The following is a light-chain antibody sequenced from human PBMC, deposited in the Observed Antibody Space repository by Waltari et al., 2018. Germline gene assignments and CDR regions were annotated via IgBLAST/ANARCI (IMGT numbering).Light chain of an antibody. CDR1: SSGGGSYNL. V-gene: IGLV2-23*01. Sequence: QSALTQPASVSGSPGQSITISCTEASSGGGSYNLVSWYQQHPGKAPKVILYEGGKRPSGVSNRLSGSKSGNTASLTLSGLQADDEADYFCSSYTGTATPRVFGGGTRLTVL. CDR3: SSYTGTATPRV. J-gene: IGLJ3*02. CDR2: EGG.